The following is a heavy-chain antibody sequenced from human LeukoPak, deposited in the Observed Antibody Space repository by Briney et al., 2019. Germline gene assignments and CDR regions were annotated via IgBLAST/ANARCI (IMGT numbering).Heavy chain of an antibody. CDR1: GFTFSDYY. V-gene: IGHV3-11*01. Sequence: GGSLRLSCAASGFTFSDYYMSWIRPAPGKGLGWVSYISSSGSTIYYADSVKGRFTISRDNAKNSLYLQMNSLRAEDTAVYYCARDSTPLEYSSGYYPDAFDIWGQGTMVTVSS. CDR2: ISSSGSTI. D-gene: IGHD3-22*01. CDR3: ARDSTPLEYSSGYYPDAFDI. J-gene: IGHJ3*02.